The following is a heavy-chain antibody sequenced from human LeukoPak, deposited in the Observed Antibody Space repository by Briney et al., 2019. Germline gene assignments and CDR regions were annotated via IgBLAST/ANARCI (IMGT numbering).Heavy chain of an antibody. CDR3: ARDFLPMTTVTTVVDY. CDR2: INPNSGGT. V-gene: IGHV1-2*02. D-gene: IGHD4-17*01. Sequence: WASVKVSCKASGYTFTGYYMHWVRQAPGQGLEWMGWINPNSGGTNYAQKFQGRVTMTRDTSISTAYMELSRLRSDDTAVYYCARDFLPMTTVTTVVDYWGQGTLVTVSS. J-gene: IGHJ4*02. CDR1: GYTFTGYY.